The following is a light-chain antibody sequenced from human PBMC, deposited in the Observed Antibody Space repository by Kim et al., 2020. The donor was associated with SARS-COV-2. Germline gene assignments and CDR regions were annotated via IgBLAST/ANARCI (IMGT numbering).Light chain of an antibody. CDR1: SSNIGSDT. V-gene: IGLV1-44*01. CDR3: AAWDASLNGWV. CDR2: NND. J-gene: IGLJ3*02. Sequence: QSVLTQSPSASGTPGQRVTISCSGSSSNIGSDTVNWYQQLPGAAPKLLIYNNDQRPSGVPDRFSGSKSGTSASLAISGLQSEDEADYYCAAWDASLNGWVFGGGTQLTVL.